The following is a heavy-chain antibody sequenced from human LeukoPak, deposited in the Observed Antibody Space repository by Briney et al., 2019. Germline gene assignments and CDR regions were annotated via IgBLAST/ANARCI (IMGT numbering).Heavy chain of an antibody. CDR1: GFTVSSNY. J-gene: IGHJ4*02. D-gene: IGHD6-13*01. CDR3: ARDSAAVGRGGFDY. CDR2: IYSGGST. V-gene: IGHV3-53*01. Sequence: GGSLRLSCAASGFTVSSNYMSWVRQAPGKGLEWVSVIYSGGSTYYADSVKGRFTISRDNSKNTLYLQMNSLRAEDTAVYYCARDSAAVGRGGFDYWGQGTLVTVSS.